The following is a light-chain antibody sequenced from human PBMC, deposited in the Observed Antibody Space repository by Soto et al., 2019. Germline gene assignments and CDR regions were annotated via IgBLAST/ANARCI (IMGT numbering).Light chain of an antibody. CDR1: QSVSSNY. V-gene: IGKV3-20*01. CDR2: GAS. CDR3: QQYGSSRT. Sequence: EIVLTQSPGTLSLSPGERATLSCRASQSVSSNYLAWYQQKPGQAPRLLIYGASSRATGIPDRFSGRGSGTDFTLTISSLEPEDFSVYYCQQYGSSRTFGQGTRLEIK. J-gene: IGKJ5*01.